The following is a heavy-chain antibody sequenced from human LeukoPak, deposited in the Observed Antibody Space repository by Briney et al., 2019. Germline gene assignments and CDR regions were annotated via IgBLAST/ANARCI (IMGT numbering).Heavy chain of an antibody. CDR2: IRYDGSNK. CDR3: AKDQGVTTVPYYFDY. CDR1: GFTFSEYA. D-gene: IGHD4-17*01. V-gene: IGHV3-30*02. Sequence: GGSLRLSCAASGFTFSEYAMHWVRQAPGKGLEWVAFIRYDGSNKYYADSVKGRFTISRDNSKNTLYLQMNSLRAEDTAVYYCAKDQGVTTVPYYFDYWGQGTLVTVSS. J-gene: IGHJ4*02.